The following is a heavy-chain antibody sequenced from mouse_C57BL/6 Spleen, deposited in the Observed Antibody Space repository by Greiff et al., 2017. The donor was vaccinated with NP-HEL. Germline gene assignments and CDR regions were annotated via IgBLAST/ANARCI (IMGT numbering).Heavy chain of an antibody. D-gene: IGHD2-4*01. Sequence: EVMLVESGGGLVKPGGSLKLSCAASGFTFSSYAMSWVRQTPEKRLEWVATISDGGSYTYYPDNVKGRFTISRDNAKNNLYLQMSHLKSEDTAMYYCANSYYEYDEAMDYWGQGTSVTVSS. CDR2: ISDGGSYT. V-gene: IGHV5-4*03. CDR1: GFTFSSYA. CDR3: ANSYYEYDEAMDY. J-gene: IGHJ4*01.